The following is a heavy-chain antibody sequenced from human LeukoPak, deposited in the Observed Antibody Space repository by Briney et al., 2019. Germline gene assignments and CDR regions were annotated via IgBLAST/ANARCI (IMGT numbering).Heavy chain of an antibody. Sequence: PSETLSLTCTVSGGSISSSSYYWGWIRQPPGKGLEWIGSIYYSGSTYYNPSLKSRVTISVDTSKNQFSLKLSSVTAADTAVYYCARDAGNGCSSGWYDYWGQGTLVTVSS. CDR2: IYYSGST. J-gene: IGHJ4*02. D-gene: IGHD6-19*01. CDR3: ARDAGNGCSSGWYDY. CDR1: GGSISSSSYY. V-gene: IGHV4-39*07.